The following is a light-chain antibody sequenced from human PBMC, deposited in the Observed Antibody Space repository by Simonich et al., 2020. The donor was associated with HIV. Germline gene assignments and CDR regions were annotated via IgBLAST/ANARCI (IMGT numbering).Light chain of an antibody. J-gene: IGLJ2*01. Sequence: QSALTQPASVSGSPGQSITISCTGTSSDVGGYNYVSWYQQHPGKAPKLIIYVVTNRPSGVSNRFSGSKSGNTASLTISGLQAEDEADYYCSSYTGSNTVVFGGGTKLTVL. CDR2: VVT. CDR3: SSYTGSNTVV. V-gene: IGLV2-14*03. CDR1: SSDVGGYNY.